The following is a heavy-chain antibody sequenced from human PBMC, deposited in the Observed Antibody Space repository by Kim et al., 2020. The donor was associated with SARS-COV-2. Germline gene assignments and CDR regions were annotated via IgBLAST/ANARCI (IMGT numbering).Heavy chain of an antibody. Sequence: SETLSLTCTVSGGSISSYYWSWIRQPPGKGLEWIGYIYYSGSTNYNPSLKSRVTISVDTSKNQFSLKLSSVTAADTAVYYCARAQPTFTGGQGREMDVWGQGTTVTVSS. D-gene: IGHD1-1*01. J-gene: IGHJ6*02. CDR1: GGSISSYY. V-gene: IGHV4-59*01. CDR2: IYYSGST. CDR3: ARAQPTFTGGQGREMDV.